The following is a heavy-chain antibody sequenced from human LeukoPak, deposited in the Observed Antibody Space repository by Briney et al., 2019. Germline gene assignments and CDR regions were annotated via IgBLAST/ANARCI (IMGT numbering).Heavy chain of an antibody. V-gene: IGHV3-30*03. Sequence: GGSLRLSCAASGFTFSSYGMHWVRQAPGKGLEWVAVISYDGSNKYYADSVKGRFTISRDNSKNTLYLQMNSLRAEDTAVYYCARDSKQLAFDYWGQGTLVTVSS. D-gene: IGHD6-13*01. CDR2: ISYDGSNK. CDR1: GFTFSSYG. J-gene: IGHJ4*02. CDR3: ARDSKQLAFDY.